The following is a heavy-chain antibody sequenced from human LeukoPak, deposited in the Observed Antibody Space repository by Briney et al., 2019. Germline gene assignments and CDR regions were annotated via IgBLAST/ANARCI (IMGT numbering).Heavy chain of an antibody. CDR1: GFTFSSCA. D-gene: IGHD6-19*01. Sequence: GGSLRLSCAASGFTFSSCAMSWVRQAPVKGLEWVSTISGGGGGIYYADSVKGRFTISRDNSKNTLYLQMNSLRAEDTAVYYCAKDREAVAPIYFDYWGQGTLVTVSS. CDR2: ISGGGGGI. J-gene: IGHJ4*02. V-gene: IGHV3-23*01. CDR3: AKDREAVAPIYFDY.